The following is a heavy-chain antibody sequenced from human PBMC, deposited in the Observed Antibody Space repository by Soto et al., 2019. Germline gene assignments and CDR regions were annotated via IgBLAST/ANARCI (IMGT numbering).Heavy chain of an antibody. V-gene: IGHV3-53*02. CDR3: ARVDYGDYVGWFDP. D-gene: IGHD4-17*01. CDR2: IYSGGST. Sequence: EVQLVETGGGLIQPGGSLRLSCAASGFTVSSNYMSWVRQAPGKGLEWVSVIYSGGSTYYADSVKGRFTISRDNSKNTLYLQMNSLRAEDTAVYYCARVDYGDYVGWFDPWGQGTLVTVSS. J-gene: IGHJ5*02. CDR1: GFTVSSNY.